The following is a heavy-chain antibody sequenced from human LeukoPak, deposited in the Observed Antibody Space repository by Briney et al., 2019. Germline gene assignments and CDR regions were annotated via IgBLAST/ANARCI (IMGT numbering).Heavy chain of an antibody. CDR2: IYTSGTT. J-gene: IGHJ3*02. CDR3: ARDPRDYYDSSGYEPHDAFDI. V-gene: IGHV4-4*07. CDR1: GGSISNYY. D-gene: IGHD3-22*01. Sequence: SETLSLTCTVSGGSISNYYWNWIRQPAGKGLEWIGRIYTSGTTNYNPSLKSRVTMSVDTSKNQFSLKLRSVTAADTAVYYCARDPRDYYDSSGYEPHDAFDIWGQGTMVTVSS.